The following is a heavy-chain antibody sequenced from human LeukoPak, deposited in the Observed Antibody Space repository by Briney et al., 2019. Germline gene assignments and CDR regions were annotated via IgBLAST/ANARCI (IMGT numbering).Heavy chain of an antibody. CDR1: GFNFSSYA. J-gene: IGHJ4*02. CDR2: ISRNGGDT. Sequence: GGSLRLSCTASGFNFSSYAMHRVRQGPGKGLEFVSAISRNGGDTSYGNSVRGRFIISRDNSKNTVYLQMGSLRSEDAGVYYCARIPEYWGQGTLVAVSS. CDR3: ARIPEY. V-gene: IGHV3-64*01.